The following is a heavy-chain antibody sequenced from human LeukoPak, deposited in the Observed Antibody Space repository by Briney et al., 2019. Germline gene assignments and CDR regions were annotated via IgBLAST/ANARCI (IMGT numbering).Heavy chain of an antibody. CDR2: ISTSGSTI. D-gene: IGHD3-22*01. CDR1: GFTFSDYF. J-gene: IGHJ3*02. CDR3: AKDGYWDYYDSSGYYAFDI. V-gene: IGHV3-11*01. Sequence: GGSLRLSCTSSGFTFSDYFMSWIRQAPGKGLEWVSYISTSGSTIYYTDSVKGRFTISRDNAKNTLYLQMNSLRAEDTAVYYCAKDGYWDYYDSSGYYAFDIWGQGTMVTVSS.